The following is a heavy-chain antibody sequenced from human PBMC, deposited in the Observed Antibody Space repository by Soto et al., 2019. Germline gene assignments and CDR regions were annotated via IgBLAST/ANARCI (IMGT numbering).Heavy chain of an antibody. V-gene: IGHV4-34*01. D-gene: IGHD1-1*01. CDR1: GGSFSGYY. CDR3: ARGRNWNRYGMDV. Sequence: SETLSLTCAVYGGSFSGYYWSWIRQPPGKGLEWTGEINHSGSTNYNPSLKSRVTISVDTSKNQFSLKLSSVTAADTAVYYCARGRNWNRYGMDVWGQGTTVTVSS. J-gene: IGHJ6*02. CDR2: INHSGST.